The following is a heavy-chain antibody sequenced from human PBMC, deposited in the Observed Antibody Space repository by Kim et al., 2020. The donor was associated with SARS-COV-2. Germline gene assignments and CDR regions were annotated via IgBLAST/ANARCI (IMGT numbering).Heavy chain of an antibody. V-gene: IGHV4-39*01. CDR1: GGSISSSSHY. J-gene: IGHJ4*01. Sequence: SETLSLTCSVSGGSISSSSHYWGWIRQSPGKGLEWIGSIYASGSTYYNPSLESRVVVSVDKTKNQFSLNLRSVTASDRGVYFCARQYSSGWYGLTYFYY. CDR3: ARQYSSGWYGLTYFYY. D-gene: IGHD6-19*01. CDR2: IYASGST.